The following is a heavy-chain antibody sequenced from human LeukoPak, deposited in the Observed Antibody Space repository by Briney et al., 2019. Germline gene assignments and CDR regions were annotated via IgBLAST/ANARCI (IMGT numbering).Heavy chain of an antibody. CDR2: IYSGGST. J-gene: IGHJ5*02. D-gene: IGHD3-3*01. CDR1: GFTFSSYG. V-gene: IGHV3-53*01. CDR3: ARELRNDFWKVAWFDP. Sequence: PGGSLRLSCAASGFTFSSYGMSWVRQAPGKGLEWVSVIYSGGSTYYADSVKGRFTISRDNSKNTLYLQMNSLRAEDTAVYYCARELRNDFWKVAWFDPWGRGTLVTVSS.